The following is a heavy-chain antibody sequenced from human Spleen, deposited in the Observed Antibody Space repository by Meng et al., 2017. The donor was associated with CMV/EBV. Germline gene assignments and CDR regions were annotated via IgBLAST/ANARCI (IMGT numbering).Heavy chain of an antibody. Sequence: GGSLRLSCAASGFTFSSYAMSWVRQAPGKGLVWVSHINSDGSATSYADSVKGRFTISRDNAKNTLYLQINSLRAEDTAVYYCALSRSHDYWGQGTLVTVSS. V-gene: IGHV3-74*01. J-gene: IGHJ4*02. CDR1: GFTFSSYA. CDR2: INSDGSAT. CDR3: ALSRSHDY. D-gene: IGHD1-26*01.